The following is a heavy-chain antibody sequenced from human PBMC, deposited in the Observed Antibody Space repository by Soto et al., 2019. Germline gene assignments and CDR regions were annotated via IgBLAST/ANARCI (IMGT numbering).Heavy chain of an antibody. D-gene: IGHD3-22*01. CDR2: LYYSGTT. Sequence: QLQLQESGPGLVKPSETLSLTCTVSGGSISSNNYYWGWIRQPPGKGLEWIGSLYYSGTTYYIPSLRSRLPIYLDTSKNQFSLTLSSVTAADTAVYYCARLRGDYYDTTGRLFDPWGQGTLVTVSS. CDR1: GGSISSNNYY. CDR3: ARLRGDYYDTTGRLFDP. J-gene: IGHJ5*02. V-gene: IGHV4-39*01.